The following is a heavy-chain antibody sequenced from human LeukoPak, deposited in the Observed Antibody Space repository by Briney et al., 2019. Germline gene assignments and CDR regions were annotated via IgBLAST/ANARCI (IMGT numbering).Heavy chain of an antibody. D-gene: IGHD1-26*01. V-gene: IGHV3-30*18. J-gene: IGHJ4*02. CDR1: GFTFSSYG. CDR2: ISYDGSNK. Sequence: GGSLRLSCAASGFTFSSYGMHWVRQAPGKGLEWVAVISYDGSNKYYADSVRGRFTISRGNSKNTLYLQMNSLRAEDTAVYYCVKDYGGSYYFDYWGQGTLVTVSS. CDR3: VKDYGGSYYFDY.